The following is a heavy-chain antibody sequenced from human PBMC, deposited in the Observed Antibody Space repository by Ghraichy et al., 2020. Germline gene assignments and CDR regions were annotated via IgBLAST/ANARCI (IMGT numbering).Heavy chain of an antibody. CDR2: INYSGST. J-gene: IGHJ6*03. V-gene: IGHV4-39*01. CDR1: GGSISSSNYY. Sequence: SETLSLTCTVSGGSISSSNYYWGWLRQPPGKGLEWIGNINYSGSTYYNPSLQSRLTMSADTSKNAFSLKLSSVTAADTAVYYCARLGYCTSGSCPFHDYYYYMDVWGKGTTVSVSS. CDR3: ARLGYCTSGSCPFHDYYYYMDV. D-gene: IGHD2-15*01.